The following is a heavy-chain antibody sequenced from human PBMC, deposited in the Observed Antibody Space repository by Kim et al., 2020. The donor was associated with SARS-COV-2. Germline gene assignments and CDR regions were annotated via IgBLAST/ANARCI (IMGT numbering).Heavy chain of an antibody. CDR3: ARDTLATGVQH. CDR2: T. J-gene: IGHJ1*01. Sequence: TEYAESGRGRFTISRDNSKTTLYLQRSSLRAEDRAVYYWARDTLATGVQHWGQGTLVTVSS. V-gene: IGHV3-53*01. D-gene: IGHD3-10*01.